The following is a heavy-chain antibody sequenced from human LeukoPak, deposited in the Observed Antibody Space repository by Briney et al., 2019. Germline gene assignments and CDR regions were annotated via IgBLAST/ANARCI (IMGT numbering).Heavy chain of an antibody. CDR3: AKDTHHYYDSSGYHVLFDY. Sequence: GGSLRLSCAASGFTFSIFGMSWVRQAPGKGLEWVSGISNGGDNTYYADSVKGRFTISRDNSKNTLYLQMNSLRAEDTAVYYCAKDTHHYYDSSGYHVLFDYWGQGTLVTVSS. CDR2: ISNGGDNT. D-gene: IGHD3-22*01. V-gene: IGHV3-23*01. CDR1: GFTFSIFG. J-gene: IGHJ4*02.